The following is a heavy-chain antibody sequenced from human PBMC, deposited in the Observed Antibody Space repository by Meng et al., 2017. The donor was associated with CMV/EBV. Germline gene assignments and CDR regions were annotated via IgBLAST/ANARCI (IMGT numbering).Heavy chain of an antibody. J-gene: IGHJ4*02. V-gene: IGHV4-39*07. CDR1: GGSISSSSYY. CDR2: IYYSGST. Sequence: QLQLQESGPGLVKPSETLSLTCTVSGGSISSSSYYCGWIRQPPGKGLEWIGSIYYSGSTYYNPSLKSRVTISVDTSKNQFSLKLSSVTAADTAVYHCARGGIAAAGLHWGQGTLVTVSS. D-gene: IGHD6-13*01. CDR3: ARGGIAAAGLH.